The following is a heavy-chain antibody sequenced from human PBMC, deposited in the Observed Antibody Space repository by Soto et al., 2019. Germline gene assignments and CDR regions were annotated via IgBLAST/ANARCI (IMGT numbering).Heavy chain of an antibody. Sequence: GGSLRLSCAASGFTFSSYDMHWVRQATGKGLEWVAVISYDGSNKYYADSVKGRFTISRDNSKNTLYLQMNSLRAEDTAVYYCARDTYYYDSSGYYPALDAFDIWGQGTMVTVSS. CDR1: GFTFSSYD. V-gene: IGHV3-30-3*01. CDR3: ARDTYYYDSSGYYPALDAFDI. CDR2: ISYDGSNK. J-gene: IGHJ3*02. D-gene: IGHD3-22*01.